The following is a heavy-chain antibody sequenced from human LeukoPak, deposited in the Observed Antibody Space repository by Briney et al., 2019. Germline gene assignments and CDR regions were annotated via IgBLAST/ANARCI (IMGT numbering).Heavy chain of an antibody. V-gene: IGHV1-18*01. CDR2: ISAYNGNT. D-gene: IGHD2-2*02. J-gene: IGHJ6*02. Sequence: ASVKVSCKASGYTFTSYGISWVRQAPGQGLEWMGWISAYNGNTNYAQKLQGRVTMTTDTSTSTAYMELRSLRSDDTAVYYSARALIVVPAAIHPNYYYYGMVVWGQGTTVTVSS. CDR3: ARALIVVPAAIHPNYYYYGMVV. CDR1: GYTFTSYG.